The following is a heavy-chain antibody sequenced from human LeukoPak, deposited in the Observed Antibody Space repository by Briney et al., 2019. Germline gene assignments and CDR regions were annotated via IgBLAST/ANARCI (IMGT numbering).Heavy chain of an antibody. Sequence: GASVKVSCKASGYTFTTYYMHWVRQAPGQGLEWMGIINPSGGTTSYAQKFQGRVTMTRDTSTSTVYMELSSLTSEDTAVYYCARDTSSTSCYAFDYWGQGTLSPSPQ. D-gene: IGHD2-2*01. V-gene: IGHV1-46*01. CDR2: INPSGGTT. J-gene: IGHJ4*02. CDR1: GYTFTTYY. CDR3: ARDTSSTSCYAFDY.